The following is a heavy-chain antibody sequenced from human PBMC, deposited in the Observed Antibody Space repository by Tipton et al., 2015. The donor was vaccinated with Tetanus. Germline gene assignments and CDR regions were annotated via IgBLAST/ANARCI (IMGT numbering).Heavy chain of an antibody. Sequence: SLRLSCAASGFTFSTHAMNWVRQAPGKGLEWVSSFSGGADNPYYAESVKGRFTISRDNSKNTLYLQMNSLRPEDTAIYYCAKGLGPSVAGTWLYYYYYAMDVWGQATPVTVS. J-gene: IGHJ6*02. CDR2: FSGGADNP. V-gene: IGHV3-23*01. CDR3: AKGLGPSVAGTWLYYYYYAMDV. D-gene: IGHD6-19*01. CDR1: GFTFSTHA.